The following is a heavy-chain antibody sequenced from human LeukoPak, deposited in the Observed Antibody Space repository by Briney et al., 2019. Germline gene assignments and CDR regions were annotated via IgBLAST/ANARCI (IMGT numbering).Heavy chain of an antibody. CDR1: GGSISSGGYY. CDR2: IYYSGST. Sequence: PSETLSLTCTISGGSISSGGYYWSWIRQPPGKGLEWIGYIYYSGSTNYNPSLKSRVTISVDTSKNQFSLKLSSVTAADTAVYYCARDPTANAFDIWGQGTMVTVSS. J-gene: IGHJ3*02. V-gene: IGHV4-61*08. CDR3: ARDPTANAFDI. D-gene: IGHD5-18*01.